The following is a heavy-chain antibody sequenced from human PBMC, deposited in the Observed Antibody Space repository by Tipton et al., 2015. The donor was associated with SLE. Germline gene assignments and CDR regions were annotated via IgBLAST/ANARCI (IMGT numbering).Heavy chain of an antibody. V-gene: IGHV4-34*01. CDR3: ARVPGLDRDYYYYYYMDV. J-gene: IGHJ6*03. CDR1: GGSISNYY. CDR2: INHSGGT. D-gene: IGHD3/OR15-3a*01. Sequence: TLSLTCTVSGGSISNYYWSWIRQPPGKGLEWIGEINHSGGTNYNPSLKSRVTISVDTSKNQFSLKLSSVTAADTAVYYCARVPGLDRDYYYYYYMDVWGKGTTVSVSS.